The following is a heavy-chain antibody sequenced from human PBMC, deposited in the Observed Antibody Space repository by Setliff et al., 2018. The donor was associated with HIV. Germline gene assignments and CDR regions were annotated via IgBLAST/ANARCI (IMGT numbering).Heavy chain of an antibody. CDR3: ASKVYCTNGVCLDAFDT. D-gene: IGHD2-8*01. CDR1: GYTFTAHY. J-gene: IGHJ3*02. Sequence: ASVKVSCKASGYTFTAHYMNWVRQAPGQGLEWMGRVNPNSGGTNYAQKFQGRVTMTRDTSISTAYMELRRLRSDDTAVYYCASKVYCTNGVCLDAFDTWGQGTMVTVS. CDR2: VNPNSGGT. V-gene: IGHV1-2*06.